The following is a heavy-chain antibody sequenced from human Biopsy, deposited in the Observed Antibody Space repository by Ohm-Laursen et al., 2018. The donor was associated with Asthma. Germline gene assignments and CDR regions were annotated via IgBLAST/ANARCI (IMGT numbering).Heavy chain of an antibody. Sequence: SQALSLTCTVSGDSISNGGYYWSWIRQHPGKGLEWIGYMYYSGTTYYNPSLKGGVTISVDTSKNQFSLKLSSVTAADTAVYYCARASVAASSNWFDPWGQGTLVTVSS. V-gene: IGHV4-30-4*08. CDR2: MYYSGTT. CDR1: GDSISNGGYY. CDR3: ARASVAASSNWFDP. J-gene: IGHJ5*02. D-gene: IGHD6-19*01.